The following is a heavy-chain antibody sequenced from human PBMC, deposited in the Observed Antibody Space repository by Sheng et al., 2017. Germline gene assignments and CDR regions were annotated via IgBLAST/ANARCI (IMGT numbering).Heavy chain of an antibody. Sequence: QLQLMQSGADVKKPGASLKVSCEASAFTFTAYFIHWVRQAPGQGLEWMGWINANSGHTNYAQKFQGRVTMTRDTSTSTAYLELTRLTTDDTAMYFXARESLAVVAGLTTWGQGTL. D-gene: IGHD6-19*01. V-gene: IGHV1-2*02. CDR3: ARESLAVVAGLTT. CDR1: AFTFTAYF. J-gene: IGHJ4*02. CDR2: INANSGHT.